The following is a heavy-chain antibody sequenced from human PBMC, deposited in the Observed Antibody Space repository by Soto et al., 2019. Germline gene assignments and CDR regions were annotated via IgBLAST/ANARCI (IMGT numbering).Heavy chain of an antibody. V-gene: IGHV4-34*01. CDR1: GGSFSGYY. J-gene: IGHJ3*02. Sequence: SETLSLTCAVYGGSFSGYYWSWIRQPPGKGLEWIGEINHSGSTNYNPSLKSRVTISVDTSKNQFSLKLSSVTAADTAVYYCERCEVRYSSSWVGSGALDIWGQGTMVTVSS. CDR3: ERCEVRYSSSWVGSGALDI. D-gene: IGHD6-6*01. CDR2: INHSGST.